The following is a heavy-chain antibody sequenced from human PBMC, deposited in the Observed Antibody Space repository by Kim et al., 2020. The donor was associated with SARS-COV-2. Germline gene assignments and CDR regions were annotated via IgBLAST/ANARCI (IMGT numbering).Heavy chain of an antibody. Sequence: GGSLRLSCAASGFTFSSYWMSWVRQAPGKGLEWVANIKQGGSEKYYVDSVKGRFTISRDNAKNSLYLQMNSLRAEDTAVYYCARGDYYDSSGYATKLYDYWGQGTLVTVSS. CDR1: GFTFSSYW. V-gene: IGHV3-7*01. CDR2: IKQGGSEK. D-gene: IGHD3-22*01. CDR3: ARGDYYDSSGYATKLYDY. J-gene: IGHJ4*02.